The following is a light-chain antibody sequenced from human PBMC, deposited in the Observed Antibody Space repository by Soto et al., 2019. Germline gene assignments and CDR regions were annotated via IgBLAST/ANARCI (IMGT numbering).Light chain of an antibody. CDR2: EVS. CDR3: SSYTSSSKRV. V-gene: IGLV2-14*01. CDR1: STDVGGYIY. Sequence: QSALTQPASVSGSPGQSITLSCAGTSTDVGGYIYVSWYQQYPGNAPRLIIYEVSNRPSGVSDRFSGSKSGNTASLTISGLQTEDEADYYCSSYTSSSKRVFGGGTK. J-gene: IGLJ2*01.